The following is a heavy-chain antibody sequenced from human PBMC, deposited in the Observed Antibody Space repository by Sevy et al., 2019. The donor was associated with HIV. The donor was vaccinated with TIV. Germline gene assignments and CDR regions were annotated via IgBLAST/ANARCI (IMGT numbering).Heavy chain of an antibody. D-gene: IGHD1-1*01. Sequence: ASVKVSCKASGYTFTSYYMHWVRQAPGQGLEWMGIINPSGGSTSYVQKFQGRVTMTRDTSTSTVYMELSSLRSEDKDVYYCARDVGWERIDYFDYWGQGTLVTVSS. J-gene: IGHJ4*02. CDR1: GYTFTSYY. CDR2: INPSGGST. V-gene: IGHV1-46*01. CDR3: ARDVGWERIDYFDY.